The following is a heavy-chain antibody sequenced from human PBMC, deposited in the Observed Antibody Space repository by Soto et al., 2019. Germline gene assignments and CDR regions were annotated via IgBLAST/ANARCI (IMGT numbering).Heavy chain of an antibody. CDR2: IVVGSGNT. J-gene: IGHJ3*02. V-gene: IGHV1-58*02. D-gene: IGHD2-15*01. CDR1: GFTFTSSA. Sequence: ASVKVSCKASGFTFTSSAMQWVRQARGQRLEWIGWIVVGSGNTNYAQKFQERVTITRDMSTSTAYMELSSLRSEDTAVYYCAARGEDCSGGSCRLFESWGQGTMVPVSS. CDR3: AARGEDCSGGSCRLFES.